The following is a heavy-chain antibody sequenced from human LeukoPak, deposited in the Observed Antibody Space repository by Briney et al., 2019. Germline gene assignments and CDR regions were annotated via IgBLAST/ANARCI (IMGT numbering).Heavy chain of an antibody. CDR2: MNPNSGNT. D-gene: IGHD5-18*01. CDR3: ARKYSYGSYYYYYMDV. J-gene: IGHJ6*03. V-gene: IGHV1-8*02. Sequence: TSVKVSCKVSGGTFSNYAVTWVRQATGQGLEWMGWMNPNSGNTGYAQKFQGRVTMTRNTSISTAYMELSSLRSEDTAVYYCARKYSYGSYYYYYMDVWGKGTTVTISS. CDR1: GGTFSNYA.